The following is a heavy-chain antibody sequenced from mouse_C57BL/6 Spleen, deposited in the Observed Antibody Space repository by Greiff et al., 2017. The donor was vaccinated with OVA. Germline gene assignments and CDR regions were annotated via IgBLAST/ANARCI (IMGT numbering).Heavy chain of an antibody. D-gene: IGHD4-1*01. J-gene: IGHJ2*01. Sequence: VQLQQSGAELVMPGASVKLSCKASGYTFTSYWMHWVKQRPGQGLEWIGEIDPSDSYTNYNQKFKGKSTLTVDKSSSTAYMQLSSLTSEDSAVYYCARGNWGSYYFDYWGQGTTLTVSS. CDR1: GYTFTSYW. V-gene: IGHV1-69*01. CDR2: IDPSDSYT. CDR3: ARGNWGSYYFDY.